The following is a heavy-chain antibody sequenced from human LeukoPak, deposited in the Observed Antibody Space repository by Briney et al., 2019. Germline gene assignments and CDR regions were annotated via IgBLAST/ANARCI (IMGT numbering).Heavy chain of an antibody. CDR1: GGSFSGYY. J-gene: IGHJ4*02. Sequence: SETLSLTCAVYGGSFSGYYWSWIRQPPGKGLEWIGEINHSGSTNYNPSLKSRVTIPVDTSKNQFSLKLSSVTAADTAVYYCARQGELLRFADYWGQGTLVTVSS. D-gene: IGHD1-26*01. V-gene: IGHV4-34*01. CDR2: INHSGST. CDR3: ARQGELLRFADY.